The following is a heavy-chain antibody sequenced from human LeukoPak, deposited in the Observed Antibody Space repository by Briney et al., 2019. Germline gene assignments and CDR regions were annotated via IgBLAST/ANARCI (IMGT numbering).Heavy chain of an antibody. Sequence: GGSLRLSCAASGFTFSSYAMSWVRQAPGKGLEWVSAISGSGGSTYYADSVKGRFTISRDYSKNTLYLQMNSLRAEDTAVYYCAKGARYYGSGPGLQNLYYFDYWGQGTLVTVSS. V-gene: IGHV3-23*01. CDR1: GFTFSSYA. J-gene: IGHJ4*02. CDR2: ISGSGGST. D-gene: IGHD3-10*01. CDR3: AKGARYYGSGPGLQNLYYFDY.